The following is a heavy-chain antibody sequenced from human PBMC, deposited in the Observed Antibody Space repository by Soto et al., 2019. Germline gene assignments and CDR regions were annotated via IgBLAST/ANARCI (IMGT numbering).Heavy chain of an antibody. CDR2: INSGGNT. V-gene: IGHV3-66*01. J-gene: IGHJ6*02. CDR3: VRENYYSVMDV. Sequence: EVQLVESGGTLVQPGGSLRLSCAASGFDASVNYMTWVRQAPVKGLEWVSAINSGGNTFYADSVKGRFTISRDNSKNTLYLQMNSLRVEDTAIYYCVRENYYSVMDVWGQGTPVTVSS. CDR1: GFDASVNY.